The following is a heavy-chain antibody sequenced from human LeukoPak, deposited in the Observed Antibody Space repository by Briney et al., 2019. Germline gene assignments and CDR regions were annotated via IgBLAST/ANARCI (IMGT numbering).Heavy chain of an antibody. CDR2: IWYDGSNK. D-gene: IGHD3-10*01. J-gene: IGHJ4*02. CDR1: GFSFNSHG. V-gene: IGHV3-33*01. CDR3: VRNYHGSGPDY. Sequence: PGRSLRLSCTAAGFSFNSHGMHWVRQAPGKGLEWVAVIWYDGSNKYYADSVKGRFTISRDNFKNTVGLQMNSLRAEDTAVYYCVRNYHGSGPDYWGQGTLVTVSS.